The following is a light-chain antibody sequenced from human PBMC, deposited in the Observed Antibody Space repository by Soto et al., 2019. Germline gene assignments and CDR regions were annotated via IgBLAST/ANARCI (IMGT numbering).Light chain of an antibody. Sequence: ASQSVSSSYLAWYQQKPGQAPRLLIYGASSRATGIPDRFSGSGPGTAFALALRCLQSDESALPYCQQHGSSPVNFAQGTRLEIK. V-gene: IGKV3-20*01. J-gene: IGKJ5*01. CDR1: QSVSSSY. CDR3: QQHGSSPVN. CDR2: GAS.